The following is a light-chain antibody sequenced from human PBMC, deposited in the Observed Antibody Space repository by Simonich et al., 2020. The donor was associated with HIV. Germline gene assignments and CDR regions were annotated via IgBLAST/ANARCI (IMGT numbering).Light chain of an antibody. CDR2: AAS. CDR3: QQYYSTLMYT. CDR1: QGVSNS. Sequence: DIQMTQSPSSLSASVGDRVTITCRASQGVSNSLARYQQKPGKAPKLLLYAASRLESGVPSRFSGSGSGTDYTLTISSLQPEDFATYYCQQYYSTLMYTFGQGTKLEIK. J-gene: IGKJ2*01. V-gene: IGKV1-NL1*01.